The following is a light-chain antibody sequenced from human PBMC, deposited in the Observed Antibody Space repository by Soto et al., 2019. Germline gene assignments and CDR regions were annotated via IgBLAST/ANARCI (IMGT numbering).Light chain of an antibody. CDR3: QQYKNYSPST. V-gene: IGKV1-5*01. CDR2: DAS. CDR1: QSIGNL. J-gene: IGKJ2*01. Sequence: DIEMTQSPSTLSASVGDRVTVTCRASQSIGNLLAWYQQKPGKAPNLLISDASNLEIGVPSRFSGSGSETEFILTITSLQPEDFATYYCQQYKNYSPSTFGQGTKLDI.